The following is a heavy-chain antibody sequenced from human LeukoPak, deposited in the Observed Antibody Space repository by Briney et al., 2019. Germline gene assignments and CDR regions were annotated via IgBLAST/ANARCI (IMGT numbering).Heavy chain of an antibody. CDR2: ISYTGSTI. CDR3: ASDEGNYFDY. V-gene: IGHV3-48*03. J-gene: IGHJ4*02. Sequence: GGSLRLSCAASGFTFSSYEMNWVRQAPGKGLEWVSYISYTGSTIYYADSVKGRFTISRDNARNSLFLQMNSLRAEDTAIYYCASDEGNYFDYWGQGTLVTVSS. CDR1: GFTFSSYE.